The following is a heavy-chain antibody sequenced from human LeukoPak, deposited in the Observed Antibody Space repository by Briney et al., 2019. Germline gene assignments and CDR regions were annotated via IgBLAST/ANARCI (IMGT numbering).Heavy chain of an antibody. Sequence: QSGGSLRLSCATSGFTFSSYAMSWVRQAPGKGLEWVSSISDTGGITYYADSVKGRFTISRDNSKKTLYLQMSSLRADDTAVYYCAKATPGYSYDYPKVGFDYWGQGTLVTVPS. CDR2: ISDTGGIT. V-gene: IGHV3-23*01. D-gene: IGHD5-18*01. J-gene: IGHJ4*02. CDR1: GFTFSSYA. CDR3: AKATPGYSYDYPKVGFDY.